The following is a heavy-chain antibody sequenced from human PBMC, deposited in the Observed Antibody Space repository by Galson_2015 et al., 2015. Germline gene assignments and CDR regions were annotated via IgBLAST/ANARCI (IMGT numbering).Heavy chain of an antibody. D-gene: IGHD6-13*01. Sequence: TLSLTCTVSGGSISSGSYYWSWIRQPAGKGLEWIGRIYTSGSTNYNPSLKSRVTISADTSKNQFSLKLSSVTAADTAVYYCARDGAGYIVAAAGTEVIWGQGTLVTVSS. CDR1: GGSISSGSYY. V-gene: IGHV4-61*02. CDR2: IYTSGST. J-gene: IGHJ4*02. CDR3: ARDGAGYIVAAAGTEVI.